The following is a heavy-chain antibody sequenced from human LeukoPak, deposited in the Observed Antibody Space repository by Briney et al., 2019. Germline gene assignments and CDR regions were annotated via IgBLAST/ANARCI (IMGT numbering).Heavy chain of an antibody. J-gene: IGHJ4*02. V-gene: IGHV3-30*18. CDR3: VKDDSSGYYGLIDY. D-gene: IGHD3-22*01. Sequence: GGYLRLYCAASGFTFSSYGMHWVRQAPGKGLEWVAVISYDGSNKYYADSVKGRFTISRDNSKNTLYLQMNSLRAEDTAVYYCVKDDSSGYYGLIDYWGQGTLVTVSS. CDR2: ISYDGSNK. CDR1: GFTFSSYG.